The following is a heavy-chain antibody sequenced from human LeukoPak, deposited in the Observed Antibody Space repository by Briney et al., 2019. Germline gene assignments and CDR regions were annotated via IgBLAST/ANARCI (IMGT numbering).Heavy chain of an antibody. CDR3: SRISCSGGSCYFDY. Sequence: PAESLRLSCAASGFTFSGYWMHWVRQAPGNGLVWVARIKSDGSYTTYADSVKGRCTISRDNAKNTLYLQMNSLGAEDTAVYYCSRISCSGGSCYFDYWGQGTLVTVSS. CDR2: IKSDGSYT. CDR1: GFTFSGYW. V-gene: IGHV3-74*01. J-gene: IGHJ4*02. D-gene: IGHD2-15*01.